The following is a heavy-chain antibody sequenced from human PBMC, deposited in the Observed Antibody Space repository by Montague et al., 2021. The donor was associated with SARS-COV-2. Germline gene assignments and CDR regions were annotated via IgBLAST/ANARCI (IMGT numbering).Heavy chain of an antibody. CDR2: IIPILGIA. Sequence: SVKVSCKASGGTFSRYAISWVRQAPGQGLEWMGRIIPILGIANYAQKFQGRVTITADKSTSTAYMELSSLRSEDTAVYYCAIAITMVRGVITPHAFDIWGQGTMVTVSS. CDR1: GGTFSRYA. CDR3: AIAITMVRGVITPHAFDI. D-gene: IGHD3-10*01. J-gene: IGHJ3*02. V-gene: IGHV1-69*04.